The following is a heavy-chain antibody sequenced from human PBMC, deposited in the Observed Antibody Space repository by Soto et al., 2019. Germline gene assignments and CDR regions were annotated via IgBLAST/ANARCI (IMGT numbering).Heavy chain of an antibody. CDR2: FSAHSGDT. CDR3: AVGTYNDY. Sequence: QVQLVQSGAEVMKPGASVKVSCKASGYTFSNYGISWVRQAPGQGLEWMGWFSAHSGDTNYAQSLQGRVTMTTDTSTSTAYMELRSLRSDDTAVYYCAVGTYNDYWGQGTLVTVSS. D-gene: IGHD7-27*01. V-gene: IGHV1-18*01. CDR1: GYTFSNYG. J-gene: IGHJ4*02.